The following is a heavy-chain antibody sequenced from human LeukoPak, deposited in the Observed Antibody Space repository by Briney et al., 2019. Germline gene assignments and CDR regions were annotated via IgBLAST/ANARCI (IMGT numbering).Heavy chain of an antibody. CDR3: ARGRDSRDYAYYYYGMDV. J-gene: IGHJ6*02. CDR2: ISSSGITI. Sequence: GGSLRLSCAASGFTFSDYYMSWIRQAPGKGLEWVSYISSSGITIYYADSVKGRFTISRDNAKNSLYLQMNSLRAEDTAVYYCARGRDSRDYAYYYYGMDVWGQGTTVTVSS. D-gene: IGHD4/OR15-4a*01. CDR1: GFTFSDYY. V-gene: IGHV3-11*01.